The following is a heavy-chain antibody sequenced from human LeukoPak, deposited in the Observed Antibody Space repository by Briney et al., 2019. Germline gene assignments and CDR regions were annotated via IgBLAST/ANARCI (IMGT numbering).Heavy chain of an antibody. J-gene: IGHJ6*02. CDR1: GFTFSNFA. Sequence: GGSLRLSCAASGFTFSNFAMHWVRQAPGKGLEWVAIISYDGSNKFYSDSVKGRLTVSRDNSKNTLHLQMSSLRAEDTAVYYCAREGQEDDKYGMDAWGQGTTVTVSS. CDR2: ISYDGSNK. D-gene: IGHD1-1*01. CDR3: AREGQEDDKYGMDA. V-gene: IGHV3-30-3*01.